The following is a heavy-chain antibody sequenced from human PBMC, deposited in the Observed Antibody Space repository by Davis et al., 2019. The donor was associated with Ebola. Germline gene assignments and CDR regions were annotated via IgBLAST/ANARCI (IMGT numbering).Heavy chain of an antibody. D-gene: IGHD2-2*01. J-gene: IGHJ5*02. CDR3: ARGGGFCSSTSCFPRGWFDP. Sequence: SVKVSCKASGGTFSSYAISWVRQAPGQGLEWMGGIIPIFGTANYAQKFQGRVTITADESTSTAYMELSSLRSEDTAVYYCARGGGFCSSTSCFPRGWFDPWGQGTLVTVSS. V-gene: IGHV1-69*13. CDR2: IIPIFGTA. CDR1: GGTFSSYA.